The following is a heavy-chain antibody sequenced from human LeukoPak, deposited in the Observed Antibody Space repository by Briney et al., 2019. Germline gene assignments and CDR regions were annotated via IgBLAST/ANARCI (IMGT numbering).Heavy chain of an antibody. CDR3: ARLAADSYYYYYYMDV. V-gene: IGHV4-59*01. CDR2: IYYSGST. CDR1: GGSISSYY. D-gene: IGHD3/OR15-3a*01. Sequence: SETLSLTCTVSGGSISSYYWSWIRQPPGKGLEWIGYIYYSGSTNYNPSLKSRVTISVDTSKNQFSLKLSSVTAADTAVYYCARLAADSYYYYYYMDVWGKGTTVTVSS. J-gene: IGHJ6*03.